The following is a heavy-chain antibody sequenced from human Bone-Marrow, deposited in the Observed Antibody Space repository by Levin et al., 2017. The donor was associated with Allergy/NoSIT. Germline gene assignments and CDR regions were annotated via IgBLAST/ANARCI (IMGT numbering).Heavy chain of an antibody. D-gene: IGHD6-25*01. V-gene: IGHV1-2*02. Sequence: ASVKVSCKISGYTFTKYYLHWVRQAPGQGLEWMGWINPHSGVTDSAQKIQGRVTMTRDTSISTAYMELTSLTSDDTAVYFCARVGGPRDYYYAMDVWGQGTTVTVSS. J-gene: IGHJ6*02. CDR2: INPHSGVT. CDR3: ARVGGPRDYYYAMDV. CDR1: GYTFTKYY.